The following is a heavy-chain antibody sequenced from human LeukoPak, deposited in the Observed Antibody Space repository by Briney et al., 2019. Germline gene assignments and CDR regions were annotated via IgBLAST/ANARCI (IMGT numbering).Heavy chain of an antibody. V-gene: IGHV3-21*01. Sequence: PGGSLRLSCAASGFTFSSNSMNWVRQAPGKGLEWVSSISISSSYIYYADSVKGRFTISRDNAKNSLYLQMNSLRAEDTAVYYCARDLSYYDSSGYSHFDYWGQGTLVTVSS. CDR1: GFTFSSNS. D-gene: IGHD3-22*01. J-gene: IGHJ4*02. CDR2: ISISSSYI. CDR3: ARDLSYYDSSGYSHFDY.